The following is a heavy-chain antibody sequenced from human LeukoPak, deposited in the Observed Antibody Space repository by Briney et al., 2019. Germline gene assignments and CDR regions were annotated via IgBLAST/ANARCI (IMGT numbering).Heavy chain of an antibody. J-gene: IGHJ4*02. CDR1: GYTFTSYY. V-gene: IGHV1-46*01. CDR3: ARALERRAGFDY. D-gene: IGHD1-1*01. CDR2: INPSGGST. Sequence: ASVKVSCKASGYTFTSYYMHWVRQAPGQGLEWMGIINPSGGSTSYAQKFQGRVTMTRDTSTGTVYMELSSLRSEDTAVYYCARALERRAGFDYWGQGTLVTVSS.